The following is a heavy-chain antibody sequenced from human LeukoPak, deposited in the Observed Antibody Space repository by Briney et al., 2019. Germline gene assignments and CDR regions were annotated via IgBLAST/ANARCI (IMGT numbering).Heavy chain of an antibody. D-gene: IGHD3-9*01. CDR1: GFTFSSYA. CDR3: AKDFSYYDLLTGYYS. CDR2: IYSGGST. V-gene: IGHV3-23*03. J-gene: IGHJ4*02. Sequence: PGGSLRLSCAASGFTFSSYAMSWVRQAPGKGLEWVSVIYSGGSTYYADSVKGRFTISRDNSKDTLYLLMNSLRAEDTAVYYCAKDFSYYDLLTGYYSWGQGTLVTVSS.